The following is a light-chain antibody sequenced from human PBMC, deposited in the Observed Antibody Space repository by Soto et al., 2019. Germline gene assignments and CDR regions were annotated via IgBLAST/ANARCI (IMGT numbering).Light chain of an antibody. CDR3: QQYNSLFGT. V-gene: IGKV1-5*01. CDR2: DAS. CDR1: QSISSW. Sequence: IQMTQSPSTLSASVGDRVTITCRASQSISSWLAWYQQKPGKAPKLLIYDASSLESGVPSRFSGSGSGTEFTLTISSLQPDDFATYYCQQYNSLFGTFGQGTKVDIK. J-gene: IGKJ1*01.